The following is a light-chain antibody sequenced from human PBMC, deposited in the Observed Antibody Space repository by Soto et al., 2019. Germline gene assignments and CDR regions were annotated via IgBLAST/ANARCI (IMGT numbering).Light chain of an antibody. Sequence: EIVLTQSPGTLSLSPGEGATLSCRASQSVSNNNLAWYRQKPGQSPTLLIYGASSRATGIPDRFSGSGSGTDFTLTITRVEPEDFAVYYCQQCGNSLWTFGQGTTVEIK. V-gene: IGKV3-20*01. J-gene: IGKJ1*01. CDR2: GAS. CDR3: QQCGNSLWT. CDR1: QSVSNNN.